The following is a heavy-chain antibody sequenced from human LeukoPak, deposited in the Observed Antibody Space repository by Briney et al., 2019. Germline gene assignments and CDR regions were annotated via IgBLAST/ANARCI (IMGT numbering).Heavy chain of an antibody. CDR1: GFTFSSYG. J-gene: IGHJ4*02. V-gene: IGHV3-33*01. D-gene: IGHD2-15*01. CDR3: ERAGYCSGGSCYGSDY. CDR2: IWYDGSIQ. Sequence: GGSLRLSCAASGFTFSSYGMHWVRQAPGKGLEWVAAIWYDGSIQYYADSVKGRFTISRDNSKNTLYLQMDSLRAEDTAVYYCERAGYCSGGSCYGSDYWGQGTLVSVSS.